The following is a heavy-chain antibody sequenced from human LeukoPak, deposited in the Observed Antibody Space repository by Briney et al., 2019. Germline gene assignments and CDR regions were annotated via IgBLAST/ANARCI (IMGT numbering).Heavy chain of an antibody. D-gene: IGHD1-26*01. J-gene: IGHJ4*02. V-gene: IGHV1-18*01. CDR2: ISAYNGNT. CDR3: ARVIVGATALGY. Sequence: ASVKVSCKASGYTFTSYGISWVRQAPGRGLEWMGWISAYNGNTNYVQKLLGRVTMTTDTSTSTAYMELRSLRSDDTAVYYCARVIVGATALGYWGQGTLVTVSS. CDR1: GYTFTSYG.